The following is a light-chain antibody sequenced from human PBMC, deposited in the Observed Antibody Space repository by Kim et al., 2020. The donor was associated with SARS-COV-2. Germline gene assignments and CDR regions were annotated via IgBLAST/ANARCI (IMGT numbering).Light chain of an antibody. J-gene: IGKJ2*01. CDR1: ENINTW. CDR2: LAS. Sequence: DIQMTQSPSTLSASLGDRVTITCRASENINTWLAWYQQKPGKAPNLLIYLASTLETGVPPRFSGSGSGTDFTLTISSLQPDDFATYYCQHYSRSPYTFGQGTKLEI. V-gene: IGKV1-5*03. CDR3: QHYSRSPYT.